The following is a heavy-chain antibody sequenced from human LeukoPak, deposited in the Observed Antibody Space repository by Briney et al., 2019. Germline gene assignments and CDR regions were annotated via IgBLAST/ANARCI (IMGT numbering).Heavy chain of an antibody. CDR3: ADSSSSGPWFDP. CDR1: GYTFTGYY. D-gene: IGHD6-6*01. V-gene: IGHV1-18*04. CDR2: ISAYNGNT. J-gene: IGHJ5*02. Sequence: GASVKVSCKASGYTFTGYYMHWVRQAPGQGLEWMGWISAYNGNTNYAQKLQGRVTMTTDTSTSTAYMELRSLRSDDTAVYYCADSSSSGPWFDPWGQGTLVTVSS.